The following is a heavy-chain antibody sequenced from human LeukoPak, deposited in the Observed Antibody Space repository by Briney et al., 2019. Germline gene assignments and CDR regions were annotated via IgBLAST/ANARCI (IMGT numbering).Heavy chain of an antibody. CDR3: ARASMGGRDYHLDS. V-gene: IGHV3-7*01. CDR2: IKTDGSHT. Sequence: PGGSPRLSCAASGFTFSSYLMTWVRQAPGKGLEWVANIKTDGSHTYYVDFVKGRFTISRDNAKNLLFLQLGSLRADDTGVYYCARASMGGRDYHLDSWGQGTLVTVSS. CDR1: GFTFSSYL. J-gene: IGHJ4*02. D-gene: IGHD4/OR15-4a*01.